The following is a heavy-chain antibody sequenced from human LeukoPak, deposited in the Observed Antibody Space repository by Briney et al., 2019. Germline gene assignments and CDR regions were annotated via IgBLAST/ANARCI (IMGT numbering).Heavy chain of an antibody. CDR1: GYSFTSYW. J-gene: IGHJ4*02. V-gene: IGHV5-51*01. CDR3: ARHLLPYYYDSSGDYFDY. D-gene: IGHD3-22*01. CDR2: IYLGDSDT. Sequence: GASLKISCKGSGYSFTSYWIGWVRQMPGKGLEWMGIIYLGDSDTRYSPSFQGQVTISADKSISTAYLQWSSLKASDTAMYYCARHLLPYYYDSSGDYFDYWGQGTLVTVSS.